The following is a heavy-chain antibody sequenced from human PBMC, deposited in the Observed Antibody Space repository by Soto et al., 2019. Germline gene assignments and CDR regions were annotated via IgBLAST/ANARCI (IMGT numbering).Heavy chain of an antibody. CDR1: GGSISSDY. Sequence: QVQLQESGPGLVKPSETLSLTCTVSGGSISSDYWSWIRQPPGKGLEWIGFIYNSGSTNYNPSLKSRVTISMDTSRNHFSLILSSVTAAEPAVYYCARAPYGSGTKPYYFDYWGQGTLVTVSS. CDR3: ARAPYGSGTKPYYFDY. V-gene: IGHV4-59*01. D-gene: IGHD3-10*01. CDR2: IYNSGST. J-gene: IGHJ4*02.